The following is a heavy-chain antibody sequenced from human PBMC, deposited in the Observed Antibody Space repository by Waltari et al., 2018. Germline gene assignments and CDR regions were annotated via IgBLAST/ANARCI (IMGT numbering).Heavy chain of an antibody. D-gene: IGHD6-13*01. Sequence: QVQLVESGGGVVQPGRSLRLSCAASGFTFSSYAMHWVRQAPGKGLEWVAVISYDGSNKYYADSVKGRFTISRDNSKNTLYLQMNSLRAEDTAVYYCARGGKGIAAAGKDYWGQGTLVTVSS. CDR3: ARGGKGIAAAGKDY. CDR1: GFTFSSYA. J-gene: IGHJ4*02. CDR2: ISYDGSNK. V-gene: IGHV3-30-3*01.